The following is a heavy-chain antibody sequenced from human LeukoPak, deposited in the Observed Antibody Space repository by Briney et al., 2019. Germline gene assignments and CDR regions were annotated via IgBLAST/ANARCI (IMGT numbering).Heavy chain of an antibody. CDR2: IYSGGST. D-gene: IGHD2-2*01. V-gene: IGHV3-53*01. CDR3: AKGVVVAPDVTPSDY. J-gene: IGHJ4*02. Sequence: GGSLRLSCAASGFTVSSNYMSWVRQAPGKGLEWVSVIYSGGSTYYADSVKGRFTISRDNSKSTLYIQMNSLRAEDTAVYYCAKGVVVAPDVTPSDYWGQGTLVTVSS. CDR1: GFTVSSNY.